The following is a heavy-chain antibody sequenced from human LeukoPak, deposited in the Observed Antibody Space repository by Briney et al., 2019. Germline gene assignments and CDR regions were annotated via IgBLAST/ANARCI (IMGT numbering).Heavy chain of an antibody. D-gene: IGHD6-13*01. Sequence: SETLSLTCTVSGGSISSYYWSWIRQPPGKGLEWIGYIYYSGSTNYNPSLKSRVTISVDTSKNQFSLKLGSVTAADTAVYYCARDHGYIAAADNNWFDPWGQGTLVTVSS. CDR2: IYYSGST. CDR1: GGSISSYY. V-gene: IGHV4-59*01. CDR3: ARDHGYIAAADNNWFDP. J-gene: IGHJ5*02.